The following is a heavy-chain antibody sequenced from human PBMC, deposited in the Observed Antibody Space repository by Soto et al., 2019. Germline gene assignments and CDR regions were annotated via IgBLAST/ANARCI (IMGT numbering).Heavy chain of an antibody. CDR3: TTGYSSGWYIGY. CDR2: IKTRTDAGAT. CDR1: GFTFCNAW. V-gene: IGHV3-15*01. Sequence: GGSLRLSCAASGFTFCNAWMSWVRQAPGKGLEWVGRIKTRTDAGATDYAAPVKGRFTISRDDSKNTLYLQMDSLITEDTAVYYCTTGYSSGWYIGYWGQGTRVTVSS. J-gene: IGHJ4*02. D-gene: IGHD6-19*01.